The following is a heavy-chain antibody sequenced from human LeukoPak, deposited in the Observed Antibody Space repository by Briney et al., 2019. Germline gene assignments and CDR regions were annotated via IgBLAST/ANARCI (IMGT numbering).Heavy chain of an antibody. CDR3: ARVHDSDWYFDY. CDR1: GYSFTTYY. V-gene: IGHV1-46*01. D-gene: IGHD6-19*01. CDR2: IKPSGSST. Sequence: ASVKVSCKASGYSFTTYYMHWVRQAPGQGLEWMGTIKPSGSSTSYAQKFQDRVTMTRDTSTSTVYMELSSLRSEDTAVYYCARVHDSDWYFDYWGQGTLVTVSS. J-gene: IGHJ4*02.